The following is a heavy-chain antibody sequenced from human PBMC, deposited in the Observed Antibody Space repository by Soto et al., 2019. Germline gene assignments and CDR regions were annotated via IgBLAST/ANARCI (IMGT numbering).Heavy chain of an antibody. D-gene: IGHD6-25*01. Sequence: QVQLVQSGAEVKKPGASVKVSCKASGYTFTSYGFSWVRQAPGQGLEWMGWISTYNGNTNYAQKLQGRVTMTTDTSTSTADMELRSLRSDDTAVYYCARSGSGAAYYYRGLDVWGQGTTVTGSS. CDR3: ARSGSGAAYYYRGLDV. J-gene: IGHJ6*02. V-gene: IGHV1-18*04. CDR2: ISTYNGNT. CDR1: GYTFTSYG.